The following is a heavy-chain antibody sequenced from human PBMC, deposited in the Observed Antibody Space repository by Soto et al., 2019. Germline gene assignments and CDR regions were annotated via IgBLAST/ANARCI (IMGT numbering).Heavy chain of an antibody. CDR2: INADNGNT. D-gene: IGHD1-20*01. J-gene: IGHJ4*02. Sequence: ASVKVSCKASGYTFTSYAMHWVRQAPGQRLEWMGWINADNGNTNYSQKLQGRVTMTTDTSTSTAYMELRSLRSDDTAVYYCARVTGTRKPFDYWGQGTLVTVSS. CDR3: ARVTGTRKPFDY. V-gene: IGHV1-3*01. CDR1: GYTFTSYA.